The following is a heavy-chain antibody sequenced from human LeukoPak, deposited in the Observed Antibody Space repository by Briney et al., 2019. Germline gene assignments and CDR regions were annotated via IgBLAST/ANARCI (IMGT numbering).Heavy chain of an antibody. J-gene: IGHJ4*02. CDR1: GGSISSGGYY. CDR2: IYYSGST. D-gene: IGHD6-6*01. CDR3: ASEDDSSSSILDY. V-gene: IGHV4-31*03. Sequence: SQTLSLSCTVSGGSISSGGYYWSWIRQHPGRGLEWIGYIYYSGSTYYNPSLKSRVTISVDTSKNQFSLKLSSVTAADTAVYYCASEDDSSSSILDYWGQGTLVTVSS.